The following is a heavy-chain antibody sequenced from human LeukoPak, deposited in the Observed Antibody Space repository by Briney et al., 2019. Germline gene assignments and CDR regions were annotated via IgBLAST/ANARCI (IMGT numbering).Heavy chain of an antibody. V-gene: IGHV4-39*07. J-gene: IGHJ3*01. CDR3: ARVRSAFDL. CDR1: GGSIRSSYYY. Sequence: PSETLSLTCTVSGGSIRSSYYYWGWIRQPPGKGLEWIGEINHSGSTSYNPSLKSRVTISVDTSKNQFSLKLTSVTAADTAVYYCARVRSAFDLWGQGTMVTVSS. CDR2: INHSGST. D-gene: IGHD3-3*01.